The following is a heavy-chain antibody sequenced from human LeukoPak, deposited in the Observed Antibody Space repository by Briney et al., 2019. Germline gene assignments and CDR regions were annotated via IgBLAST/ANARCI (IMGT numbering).Heavy chain of an antibody. V-gene: IGHV1-24*01. CDR1: GYTLTELS. J-gene: IGHJ6*04. D-gene: IGHD3-10*01. CDR2: FDPEDGET. Sequence: ASVKVSCKVSGYTLTELSMHRVRQAPGKGLEWMGGFDPEDGETIYAQKFQGRVTMTEDTSTDTAYMELSSLRSEDTAVYYCATDRGYYGSGSRLNPYGMDVWGKGTTVTVSS. CDR3: ATDRGYYGSGSRLNPYGMDV.